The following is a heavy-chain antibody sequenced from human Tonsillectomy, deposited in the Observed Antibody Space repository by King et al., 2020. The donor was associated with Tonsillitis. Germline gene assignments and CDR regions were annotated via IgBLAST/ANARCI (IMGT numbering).Heavy chain of an antibody. CDR3: ARERFYYDSSGYSALDY. CDR1: GGSISSGAFY. CDR2: IYYSGST. D-gene: IGHD3-22*01. J-gene: IGHJ4*02. V-gene: IGHV4-31*03. Sequence: VQLQESGPGLVKPSQTLSLTCNVSGGSISSGAFYWNWIRQHPGKGLEWIGNIYYSGSTYYNPSLKSRIIISVDTSKNQFSLKLSSMAAADTAVYYCARERFYYDSSGYSALDYWGQGALVTVAS.